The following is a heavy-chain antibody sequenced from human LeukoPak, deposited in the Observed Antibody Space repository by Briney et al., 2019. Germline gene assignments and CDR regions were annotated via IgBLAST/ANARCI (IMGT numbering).Heavy chain of an antibody. CDR3: ARASPSGYDY. D-gene: IGHD3-22*01. CDR1: GFTFSTYG. CDR2: ISHTSDAI. Sequence: GGSLRLSRAASGFTFSTYGMNWVRQAPGKGLEWVSYISHTSDAIYYPDSVKGRFTISRDNAKNSLYLQMNSLRDEDTAVYYCARASPSGYDYWGQGSLVTVSS. V-gene: IGHV3-48*02. J-gene: IGHJ4*02.